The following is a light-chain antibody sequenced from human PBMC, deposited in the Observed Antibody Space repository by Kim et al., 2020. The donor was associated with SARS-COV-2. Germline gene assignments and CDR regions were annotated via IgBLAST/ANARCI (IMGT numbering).Light chain of an antibody. CDR1: QGIANN. CDR2: AAS. V-gene: IGKV1-16*01. Sequence: VIITCRASQGIANNLVWFQQKPGKAPKSLIYAASSLESGVPSRFSGSGSGTEFTLTISSLQPEDYATYYCQQYDVYPRTFGQGTKVEIK. CDR3: QQYDVYPRT. J-gene: IGKJ1*01.